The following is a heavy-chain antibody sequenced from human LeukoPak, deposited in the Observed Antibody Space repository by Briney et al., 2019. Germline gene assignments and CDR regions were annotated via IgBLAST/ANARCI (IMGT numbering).Heavy chain of an antibody. CDR1: GDSVSSNSAA. V-gene: IGHV6-1*01. D-gene: IGHD6-19*01. Sequence: QTLSLTCAISGDSVSSNSAAWNWFRQSPSRGLEWLGRTYYRSKWYYDYAVSVRSRVAISPDTSKNQLSLNLNSVTPEDTAVYYCARERSGWYRGAEKYYGMDVWAKGPRSPSP. J-gene: IGHJ6*02. CDR3: ARERSGWYRGAEKYYGMDV. CDR2: TYYRSKWYY.